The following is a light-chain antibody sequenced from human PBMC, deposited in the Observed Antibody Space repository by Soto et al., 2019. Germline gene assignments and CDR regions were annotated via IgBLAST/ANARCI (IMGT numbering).Light chain of an antibody. CDR3: LLSYSDARTSVV. Sequence: QTVVAKEPSLTVSPGGTVTLTCGSSTGAVTSGHYPYWFQQKPGQAPRTLIYDTNNKHSWTPARFSGSLLGGKAALTLSGAQPEDEAEYYCLLSYSDARTSVVFGGGTKLTVL. CDR2: DTN. J-gene: IGLJ2*01. V-gene: IGLV7-46*01. CDR1: TGAVTSGHY.